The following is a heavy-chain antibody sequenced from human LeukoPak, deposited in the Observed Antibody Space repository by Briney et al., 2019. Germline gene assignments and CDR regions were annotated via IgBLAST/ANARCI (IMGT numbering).Heavy chain of an antibody. V-gene: IGHV3-23*01. CDR2: IGGGATT. D-gene: IGHD6-19*01. Sequence: PGGSLRLSCAASGFTFTNYVMNWVRQAPGKGLEWVSAIGGGATTYYSDYVKGRFTISRDNSKNTLYLQMNSLRAEDTAMYYCAKAGSLQAVAGWTDHWGQGTLVTVS. CDR1: GFTFTNYV. CDR3: AKAGSLQAVAGWTDH. J-gene: IGHJ4*02.